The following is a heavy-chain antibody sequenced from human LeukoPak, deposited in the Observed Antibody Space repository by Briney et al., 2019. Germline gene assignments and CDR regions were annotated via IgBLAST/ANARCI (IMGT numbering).Heavy chain of an antibody. J-gene: IGHJ4*02. V-gene: IGHV3-7*01. CDR2: IKEDGSGK. Sequence: QTGGSLRLSCAASGFTFSGHWMTWVRQAPGKRLEWVANIKEDGSGKFYADSVEGRFTVSRDNAKNSLSLQMNSLGAEDTAVYYCARHIPRGNNYFDCWGQGTLVTVSS. D-gene: IGHD1/OR15-1a*01. CDR1: GFTFSGHW. CDR3: ARHIPRGNNYFDC.